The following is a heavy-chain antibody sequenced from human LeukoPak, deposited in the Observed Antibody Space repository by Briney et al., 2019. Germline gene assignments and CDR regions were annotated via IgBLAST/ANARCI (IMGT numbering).Heavy chain of an antibody. CDR3: ARAPSRGGEGAFDI. Sequence: PSEILSLTCTVSGGSISSSSYYWGWIRQPPGKGLEWIGSIYYSGSTYYNPSLKSRVTISVDTSKNQFSLKLSSVTAADTAVYYCARAPSRGGEGAFDIWGQGTMVTVSS. CDR1: GGSISSSSYY. J-gene: IGHJ3*02. CDR2: IYYSGST. D-gene: IGHD3-10*01. V-gene: IGHV4-39*07.